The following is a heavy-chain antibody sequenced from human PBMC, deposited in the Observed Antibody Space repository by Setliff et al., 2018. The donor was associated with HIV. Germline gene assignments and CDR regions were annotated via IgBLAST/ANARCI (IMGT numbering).Heavy chain of an antibody. D-gene: IGHD1-26*01. Sequence: GGSLRLSCAASGFTFSSYAMSWVRQAPGKGLEWVSAISGSGGSTYYADSVKGRFTISRDNSKNTLYLQMNSLRVEDTALYYCAKGREWERYNWFDPWGQGTLVTVSS. CDR2: ISGSGGST. V-gene: IGHV3-23*01. J-gene: IGHJ5*02. CDR3: AKGREWERYNWFDP. CDR1: GFTFSSYA.